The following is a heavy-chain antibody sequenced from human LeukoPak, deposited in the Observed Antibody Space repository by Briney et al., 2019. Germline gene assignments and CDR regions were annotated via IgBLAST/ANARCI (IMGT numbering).Heavy chain of an antibody. CDR2: IYYSGST. CDR3: ASLRFYGSGSYYRKYYFDY. J-gene: IGHJ4*02. V-gene: IGHV4-59*01. CDR1: GGSISSYY. D-gene: IGHD3-10*01. Sequence: PSETPSLTCTVSGGSISSYYWSWIRQPPGKGLEWIGYIYYSGSTNYNPSLKSRVTISVDTSKNQFSLKLSSVTAADTAVYYCASLRFYGSGSYYRKYYFDYWGQGTLVTVSS.